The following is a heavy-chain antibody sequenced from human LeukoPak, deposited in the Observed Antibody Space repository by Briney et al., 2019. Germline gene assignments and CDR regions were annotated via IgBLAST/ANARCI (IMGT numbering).Heavy chain of an antibody. CDR3: ARLLDNWSGSNNLFDS. D-gene: IGHD3-3*01. J-gene: IGHJ5*01. CDR2: IGGSGGST. CDR1: GLTFSSSS. V-gene: IGHV3-23*01. Sequence: GGSLRLSCAASGLTFSSSSMSWVRQVPGKGLEWVSGIGGSGGSTYYAESVKGRFTISRDNSKSTMYLQMNSLRAEDTAVYFCARLLDNWSGSNNLFDSWGQGTLVTVSS.